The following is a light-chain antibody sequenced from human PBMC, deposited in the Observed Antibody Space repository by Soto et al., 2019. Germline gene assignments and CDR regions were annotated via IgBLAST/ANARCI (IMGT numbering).Light chain of an antibody. V-gene: IGLV2-11*01. CDR1: SSDVGGYNH. CDR3: CSYASSSAYV. J-gene: IGLJ1*01. Sequence: QSVLTQPRSLSGSPGQSVTISCNGTSSDVGGYNHVSWYQQNPGEAPKVMIFDVSKRPSGVPDRFSGSKSGNTASLTISGLQAEDEADYYCCSYASSSAYVFGAGTKVTVL. CDR2: DVS.